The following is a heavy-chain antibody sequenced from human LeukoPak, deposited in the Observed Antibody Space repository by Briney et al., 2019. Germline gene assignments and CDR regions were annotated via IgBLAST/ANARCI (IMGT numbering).Heavy chain of an antibody. CDR1: GVSVNNYY. CDR2: IYSTGST. Sequence: SSETLSLTCSVSGVSVNNYYWNWIRQPAGKGLEWIGRIYSTGSTDYNPSLKSRVTMSVDTSQNQFSLNMSSVTAADTAVYYCARGKPNMARGVIRYYYGMDVWGQGTTVTVSS. V-gene: IGHV4-4*07. D-gene: IGHD3-10*01. J-gene: IGHJ6*02. CDR3: ARGKPNMARGVIRYYYGMDV.